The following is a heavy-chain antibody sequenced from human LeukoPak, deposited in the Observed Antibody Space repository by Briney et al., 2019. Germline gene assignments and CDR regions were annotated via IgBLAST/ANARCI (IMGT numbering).Heavy chain of an antibody. CDR1: GFTFSSYA. V-gene: IGHV3-23*01. CDR2: ISNTGSNT. Sequence: GGSLRLSCATSGFTFSSYAVAWVRQAPGKGLEWVSSISNTGSNTYYADSVKGRFTISRDNSKNTLSLQMNSLTAEDTAVYYCAARRGYYHYMDVWGKGTTATVSS. D-gene: IGHD3-3*01. CDR3: AARRGYYHYMDV. J-gene: IGHJ6*03.